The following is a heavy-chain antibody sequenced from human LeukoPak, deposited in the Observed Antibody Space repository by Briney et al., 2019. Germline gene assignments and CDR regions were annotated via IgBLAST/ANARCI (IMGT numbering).Heavy chain of an antibody. J-gene: IGHJ3*02. CDR1: GFTFSSYS. CDR3: AREVAAAGDAFDI. Sequence: PGGSLRLSCAASGFTFSSYSMNWVRQAPGKGLEWVSSISSSSSYIYYADSVKGRFTISRDNAKNSLYLQMNSLRAEDTAVYYCAREVAAAGDAFDIWGQGTMVTVSS. D-gene: IGHD6-13*01. V-gene: IGHV3-21*01. CDR2: ISSSSSYI.